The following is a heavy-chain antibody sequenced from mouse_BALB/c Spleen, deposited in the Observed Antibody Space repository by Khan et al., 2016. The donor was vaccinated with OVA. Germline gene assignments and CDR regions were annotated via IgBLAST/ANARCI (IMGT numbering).Heavy chain of an antibody. CDR2: ISNKANGYTT. D-gene: IGHD3-1*01. J-gene: IGHJ2*01. Sequence: EVELVESGGGLVQPGGSLRLSCATSGFTFTDYYMNWVRQPPGRALEWLGFISNKANGYTTEYSASVKGRFTISRDNSPSILYLQMSTLRAEESAACDCARGIGRSFFDYWGQGTTLTVSS. CDR1: GFTFTDYY. CDR3: ARGIGRSFFDY. V-gene: IGHV7-3*02.